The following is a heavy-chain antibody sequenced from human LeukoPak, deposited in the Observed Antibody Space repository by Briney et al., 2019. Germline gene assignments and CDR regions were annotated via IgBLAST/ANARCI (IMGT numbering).Heavy chain of an antibody. J-gene: IGHJ3*02. CDR3: ARGDMAHAFDI. Sequence: GGSLRLSCAASGFTLSSYSMNWVRQAPGKGLEWVSSISSSSSYIYYADSVKGRFTISRDNAKNSLYLQMNSLRAEDTAVYYCARGDMAHAFDIWGQGTMVTVSS. V-gene: IGHV3-21*01. CDR2: ISSSSSYI. D-gene: IGHD5-24*01. CDR1: GFTLSSYS.